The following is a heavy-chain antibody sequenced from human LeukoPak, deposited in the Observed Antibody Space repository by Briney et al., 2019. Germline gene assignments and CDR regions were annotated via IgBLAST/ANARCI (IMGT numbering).Heavy chain of an antibody. CDR3: ATTSSGWSTGYFQR. Sequence: SETLSLTCTVSGVSISSYYWSWIRQPPGKGLEWIGYIYYSGSTNHNPSLRSRVTISVDTSKNRFSLKLSSVTAADTAVYYCATTSSGWSTGYFQRWGQGTLVTVSS. CDR1: GVSISSYY. D-gene: IGHD6-19*01. V-gene: IGHV4-59*08. CDR2: IYYSGST. J-gene: IGHJ1*01.